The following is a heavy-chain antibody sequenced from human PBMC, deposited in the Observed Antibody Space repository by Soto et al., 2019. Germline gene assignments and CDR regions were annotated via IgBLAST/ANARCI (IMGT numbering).Heavy chain of an antibody. V-gene: IGHV3-30*18. J-gene: IGHJ4*02. CDR3: AKDRTRVIDY. D-gene: IGHD3-3*01. CDR2: ISYDGSNK. CDR1: GFTFSSYG. Sequence: SGGSLRLSCAASGFTFSSYGMHWVRQAPGKGLEWVAVISYDGSNKYYADSVKGRFTISRDNSKNTLYLQMNSLRAEDTAVYYCAKDRTRVIDYWGQGTLVTVSS.